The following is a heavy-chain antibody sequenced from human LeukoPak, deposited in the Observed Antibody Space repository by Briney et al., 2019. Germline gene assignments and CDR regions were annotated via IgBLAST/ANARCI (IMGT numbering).Heavy chain of an antibody. D-gene: IGHD1-7*01. CDR1: GFTFSSYS. CDR2: ISSSSSYI. J-gene: IGHJ4*02. CDR3: ARAHNWKYGSFDF. V-gene: IGHV3-21*01. Sequence: GGSLRLSCAASGFTFSSYSMNWVRQAPGKGLEWVSCISSSSSYIYYADSVKGRCTISRDNAKNSLYLQMNSLRAEDTAVYYCARAHNWKYGSFDFWGQGTLVTVSS.